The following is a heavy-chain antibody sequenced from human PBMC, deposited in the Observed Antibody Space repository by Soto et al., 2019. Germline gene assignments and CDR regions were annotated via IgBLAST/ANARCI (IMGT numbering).Heavy chain of an antibody. J-gene: IGHJ4*02. CDR1: GFTFSSYA. V-gene: IGHV3-23*01. Sequence: EVQLLESGGGLVQPGGSLRLSCAASGFTFSSYAMSWVRQAPGKGLEWVSAISGSGGSTYYADSVKGRFTISRDNSKNTLYLQMNSLRAEDTAVYYCAKDPHCSSTSCYTSGDYWAREPWSPSPQ. D-gene: IGHD2-2*02. CDR2: ISGSGGST. CDR3: AKDPHCSSTSCYTSGDY.